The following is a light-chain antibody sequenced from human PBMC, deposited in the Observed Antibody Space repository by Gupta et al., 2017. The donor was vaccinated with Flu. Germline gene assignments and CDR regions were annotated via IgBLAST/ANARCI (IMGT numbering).Light chain of an antibody. CDR2: EVS. V-gene: IGLV2-14*01. CDR3: SSYTSSSTLE. CDR1: SSDVGGYNY. Sequence: QSALTQPASVSGSPGQSITISCTGTSSDVGGYNYVSWYQQPPGKAPKLMIYEVSNRPSGVSTRFSGSKSGNTASLTISGLQAEDEADYYCSSYTSSSTLEIGGGTKLTVL. J-gene: IGLJ2*01.